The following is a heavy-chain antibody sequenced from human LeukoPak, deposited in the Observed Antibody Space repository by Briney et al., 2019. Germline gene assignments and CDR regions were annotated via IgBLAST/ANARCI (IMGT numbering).Heavy chain of an antibody. D-gene: IGHD2-2*01. CDR3: ARGIVVVPAATAFVDY. J-gene: IGHJ4*02. V-gene: IGHV3-30*04. CDR2: ISYDGSNK. Sequence: GGSLTLSCAASGFTLSSYAMHWVRPAAGRGLEWVAVISYDGSNKYYADSVKGRFTISRDNSKNTLYLQMNSLRAEDTAVYYCARGIVVVPAATAFVDYWGQGTLVTVSS. CDR1: GFTLSSYA.